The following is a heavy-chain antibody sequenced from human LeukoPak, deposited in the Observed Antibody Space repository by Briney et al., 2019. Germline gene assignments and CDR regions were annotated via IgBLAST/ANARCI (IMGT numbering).Heavy chain of an antibody. Sequence: GGSLKLSCAASGFTFSSYWMSWVRQAPGKGLEWVANIKQDGSEKYYVDSVKGRFTISKDNAKNSLYLQMNSLRAEDTAVYYCARLPGLDILTGHYVPYIDYWGQGTLVTVSS. CDR3: ARLPGLDILTGHYVPYIDY. J-gene: IGHJ4*02. CDR2: IKQDGSEK. CDR1: GFTFSSYW. D-gene: IGHD3-9*01. V-gene: IGHV3-7*01.